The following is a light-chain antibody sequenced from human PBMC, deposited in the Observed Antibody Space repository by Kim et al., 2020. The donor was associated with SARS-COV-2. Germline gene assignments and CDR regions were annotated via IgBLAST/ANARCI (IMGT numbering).Light chain of an antibody. Sequence: SYELTQPPSVSLAPGKTARITCGGNNIGSKSVHWYQQKPGQAPVLVIYYDSDRPSGIPELFSGSNSGNTATLTISRVEAGDEADYYCQVWDSSSDHVVFGGGTQLTVL. CDR1: NIGSKS. CDR3: QVWDSSSDHVV. CDR2: YDS. V-gene: IGLV3-21*04. J-gene: IGLJ2*01.